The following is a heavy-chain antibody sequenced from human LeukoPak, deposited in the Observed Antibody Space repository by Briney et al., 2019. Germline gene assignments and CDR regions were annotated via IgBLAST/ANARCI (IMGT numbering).Heavy chain of an antibody. CDR1: GGTFSSYA. V-gene: IGHV1-69*13. J-gene: IGHJ5*02. CDR3: ARRESRVVVVAATRSEYNWFDP. CDR2: IIPILGTA. Sequence: SVKVSCKASGGTFSSYAISWVRQAPGQGLEWMGGIIPILGTANYAQKFQGRVTITADESTSTAYMELSSLRSEDTAVYYCARRESRVVVVAATRSEYNWFDPWGQGTLVTVSS. D-gene: IGHD2-15*01.